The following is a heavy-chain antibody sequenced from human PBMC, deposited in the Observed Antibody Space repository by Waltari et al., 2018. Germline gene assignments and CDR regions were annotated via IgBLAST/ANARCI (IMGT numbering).Heavy chain of an antibody. CDR1: GSIFSGPL. CDR2: IGNQGNTYAT. Sequence: EVQLVESGGGLVQPGGSRNLSCAASGSIFSGPLLHWVRQASGKGLEWVGRIGNQGNTYATVYTESVKGRFTISRDDSKNTAYLQMNSLKIEDTAFYYCTRSPGFGPWGQGTLVTVSS. V-gene: IGHV3-73*02. J-gene: IGHJ5*02. CDR3: TRSPGFGP.